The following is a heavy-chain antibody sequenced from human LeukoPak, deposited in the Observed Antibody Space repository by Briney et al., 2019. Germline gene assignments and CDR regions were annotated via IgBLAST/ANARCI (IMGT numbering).Heavy chain of an antibody. V-gene: IGHV3-66*01. Sequence: GGSLRLSCAASGFTVSSNYMSWVRQAPGKGLEWVSVIYSGGSTYYADSVKGRFTISRDDSKNTLYLQMNSLRAEDTAVYYCILVPPNPWGQGTLVTVSS. D-gene: IGHD2-2*01. CDR1: GFTVSSNY. J-gene: IGHJ5*02. CDR3: ILVPPNP. CDR2: IYSGGST.